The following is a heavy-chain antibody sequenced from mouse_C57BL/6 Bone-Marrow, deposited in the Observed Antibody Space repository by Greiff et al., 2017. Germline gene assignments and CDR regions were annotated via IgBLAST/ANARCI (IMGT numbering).Heavy chain of an antibody. Sequence: VQLQQSGAELAQPGASVKLSCKASGYTFTSYWMHWVKQRPGQGLEWIGYINPSSGYTKYNQKFKDKATLTADKSSSTAYMQLSSLTYEDSAVYYCARSGYLLYWYFDVWGTGTTVTVSS. V-gene: IGHV1-7*01. J-gene: IGHJ1*03. D-gene: IGHD5-1-1*01. CDR2: INPSSGYT. CDR3: ARSGYLLYWYFDV. CDR1: GYTFTSYW.